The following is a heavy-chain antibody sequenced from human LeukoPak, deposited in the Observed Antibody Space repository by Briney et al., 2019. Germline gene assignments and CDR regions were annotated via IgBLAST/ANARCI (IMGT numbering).Heavy chain of an antibody. CDR2: IYHSGNN. Sequence: SETLSLTCAVSDYSVSSDYSWAWIRQPSGKGLEWIGSIYHSGNNYYNPSLKSRVTMSPDTSNNQISLNLTSVTASDTAVYFCAGFKSGTYYFDNWGQGTLVTVSS. CDR1: DYSVSSDYS. CDR3: AGFKSGTYYFDN. D-gene: IGHD1-26*01. V-gene: IGHV4-38-2*01. J-gene: IGHJ4*02.